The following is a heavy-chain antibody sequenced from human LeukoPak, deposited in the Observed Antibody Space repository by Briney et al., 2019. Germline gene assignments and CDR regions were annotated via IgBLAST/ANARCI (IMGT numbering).Heavy chain of an antibody. V-gene: IGHV3-30*18. Sequence: GGSLRLSCAASGFTFSSYGMHWVRQAPGKELEWVAVISYDGSNKYYADSVKGRFTISRDNSKNTLYLQMNSLRAEDTAVYYCAKEIEGCSSTSCYGPDYYYYGMDVWGQGTTVTVSS. D-gene: IGHD2-2*01. J-gene: IGHJ6*02. CDR3: AKEIEGCSSTSCYGPDYYYYGMDV. CDR2: ISYDGSNK. CDR1: GFTFSSYG.